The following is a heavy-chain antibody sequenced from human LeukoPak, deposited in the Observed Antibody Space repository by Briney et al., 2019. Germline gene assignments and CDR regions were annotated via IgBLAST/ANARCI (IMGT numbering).Heavy chain of an antibody. CDR1: GFTFSSYW. D-gene: IGHD5-18*01. V-gene: IGHV3-74*01. J-gene: IGHJ4*02. Sequence: PGGSLRLSCAASGFTFSSYWMHWVRQAPGKGLVWVSRINTDGSTTSYADSVKGRLTISRDNANNTLYLQMNSLRAEDTAVYYCARLHTATCFDYWGQGTLVTVSS. CDR2: INTDGSTT. CDR3: ARLHTATCFDY.